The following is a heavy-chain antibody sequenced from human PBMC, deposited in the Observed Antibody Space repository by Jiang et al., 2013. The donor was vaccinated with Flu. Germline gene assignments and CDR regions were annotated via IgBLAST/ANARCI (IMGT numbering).Heavy chain of an antibody. D-gene: IGHD2-15*01. V-gene: IGHV4-59*01. J-gene: IGHJ4*02. CDR3: ARGSGGSCYGY. CDR2: TYYSGST. Sequence: GKGLEWIGYTYYSGSTNYNPSLKSRVTISVDTSKNQFSLKLSSVTAADTAVYYCARGSGGSCYGYWGQGTLVTVSS.